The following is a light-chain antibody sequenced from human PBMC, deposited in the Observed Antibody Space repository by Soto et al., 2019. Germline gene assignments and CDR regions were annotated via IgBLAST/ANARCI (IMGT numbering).Light chain of an antibody. CDR2: EVN. CDR3: CSYTSSNTLG. CDR1: SSDIGSYDL. V-gene: IGLV2-23*02. J-gene: IGLJ2*01. Sequence: QSALTQPASVSGSPGQSITISCTGASSDIGSYDLVSWYQQNPGKTPRLIIYEVNKRPWGVSNRFSGSKSGNTASLTISGLQAEDEADYYCCSYTSSNTLGFGGGTKVTVL.